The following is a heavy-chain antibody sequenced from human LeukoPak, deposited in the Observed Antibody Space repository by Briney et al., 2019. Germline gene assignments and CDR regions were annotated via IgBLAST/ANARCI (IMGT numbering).Heavy chain of an antibody. Sequence: GGSLILSCAASGFTFSSHGMHWVRQTPGKGLEWVAAVRYDGSNKYYADSVKGRLTISRDNSKNTLYLQMNSLRAEDTAVYYCARTGGRDGYGFDYWGQGTLVTVSP. J-gene: IGHJ4*02. CDR2: VRYDGSNK. V-gene: IGHV3-33*01. CDR3: ARTGGRDGYGFDY. D-gene: IGHD5-24*01. CDR1: GFTFSSHG.